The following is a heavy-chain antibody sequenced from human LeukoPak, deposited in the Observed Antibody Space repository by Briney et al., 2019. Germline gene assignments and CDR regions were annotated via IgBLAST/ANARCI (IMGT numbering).Heavy chain of an antibody. V-gene: IGHV4-39*01. D-gene: IGHD3-10*01. J-gene: IGHJ4*02. CDR3: AVLITMVRGGVGY. CDR1: GGSISSSSYY. CDR2: IYYSGST. Sequence: SETLSLTCTVSGGSISSSSYYWGWIRQPPGKGLEWIGSIYYSGSTYYNPSLKSRVTISVDTSKNQFSLKLSSVTAADTAVYYCAVLITMVRGGVGYWGQGTLVTVSS.